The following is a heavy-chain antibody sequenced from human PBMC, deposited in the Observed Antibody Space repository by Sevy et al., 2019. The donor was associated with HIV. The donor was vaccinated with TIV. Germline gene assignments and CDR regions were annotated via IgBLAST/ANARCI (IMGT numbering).Heavy chain of an antibody. CDR1: GYTFTSYD. D-gene: IGHD5-12*01. J-gene: IGHJ6*02. V-gene: IGHV1-8*01. CDR3: ARGTRGYSGYDYVDGMDV. CDR2: MNPNSGNT. Sequence: ASVKVSCKASGYTFTSYDINWVRQATGQGLEWMGWMNPNSGNTGYAQKSQGRVTMTRNTSISTAYMELSSLRSEDTAVYYCARGTRGYSGYDYVDGMDVWGQGTTVTVSS.